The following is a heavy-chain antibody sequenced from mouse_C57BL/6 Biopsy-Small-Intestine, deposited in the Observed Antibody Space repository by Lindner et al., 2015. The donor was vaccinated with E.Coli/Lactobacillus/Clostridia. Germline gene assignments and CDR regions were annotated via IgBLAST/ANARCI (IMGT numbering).Heavy chain of an antibody. V-gene: IGHV1S18*01. CDR2: IVLGSGDT. Sequence: SVKVSCKTSGFTFRRSGMQWVRQARGQRPEWIGWIVLGSGDTNYAQKFQGRVTITRDMSTSTAYMELRSLTSEDTAIYYCAAVAYSGTYQPGQDWGQGTQVTVSS. CDR3: AAVAYSGTYQPGQD. J-gene: IGHJ4*01. CDR1: GFTFRRSG. D-gene: IGHD2-12*01.